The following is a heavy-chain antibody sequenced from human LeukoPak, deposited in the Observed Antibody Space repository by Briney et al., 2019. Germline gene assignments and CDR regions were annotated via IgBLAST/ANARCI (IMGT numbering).Heavy chain of an antibody. V-gene: IGHV3-74*01. J-gene: IGHJ4*02. CDR2: SHNDGNSV. CDR1: GVDFSRYW. Sequence: GGSLRLSCAASGVDFSRYWMHWVRQVPGKEVVWVSHSHNDGNSVSYADSVKGRFTVSRDNAKNTLYLQMNRLRAEDTAVYYCVRHNYGYDYWGQGTQVTVSS. CDR3: VRHNYGYDY. D-gene: IGHD3-10*01.